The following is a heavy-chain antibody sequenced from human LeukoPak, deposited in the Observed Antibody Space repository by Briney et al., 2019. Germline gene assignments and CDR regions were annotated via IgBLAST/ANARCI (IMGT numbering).Heavy chain of an antibody. Sequence: GASVKVSCKASGYTFTSYGISWVRQAPGQGLEWMGWISAYNGNTNYAQKLQGRVTITRNTSISTAYMELSSLSSEDTAVYYCARRVGKPQILDYWGQGTLVTVSS. CDR1: GYTFTSYG. CDR2: ISAYNGNT. V-gene: IGHV1-18*01. CDR3: ARRVGKPQILDY. D-gene: IGHD2-2*01. J-gene: IGHJ4*02.